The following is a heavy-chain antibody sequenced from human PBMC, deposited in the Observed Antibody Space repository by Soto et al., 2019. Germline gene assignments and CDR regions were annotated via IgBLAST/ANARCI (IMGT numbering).Heavy chain of an antibody. J-gene: IGHJ3*02. CDR1: GYTFTSYD. CDR2: MNPNSGNT. Sequence: QVQLVQSGAEVKKPGASVKVSCKASGYTFTSYDINWVRQATGQGLEWMGWMNPNSGNTGYAQKLQGRVTMTRNTSISTAYMELSSLRSEDTAVYYCARGSYYYDSSGYYRLDAFDIWGQGTMVTVSS. D-gene: IGHD3-22*01. V-gene: IGHV1-8*01. CDR3: ARGSYYYDSSGYYRLDAFDI.